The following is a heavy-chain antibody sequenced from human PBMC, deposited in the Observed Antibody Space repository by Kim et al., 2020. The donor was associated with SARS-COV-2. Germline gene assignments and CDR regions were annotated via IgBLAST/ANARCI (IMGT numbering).Heavy chain of an antibody. CDR3: TTVGYYDSSGYPDY. CDR2: IKSKTDGGTT. J-gene: IGHJ4*02. V-gene: IGHV3-15*01. CDR1: GFTFSNAW. D-gene: IGHD3-22*01. Sequence: GGSLRLSCAASGFTFSNAWMSWVRQAPGKGLEWVGRIKSKTDGGTTDYAAPVKGRFTISRDDSKNTLYLQMNSLKTEDTAVYYCTTVGYYDSSGYPDYWGQGTLVTVSS.